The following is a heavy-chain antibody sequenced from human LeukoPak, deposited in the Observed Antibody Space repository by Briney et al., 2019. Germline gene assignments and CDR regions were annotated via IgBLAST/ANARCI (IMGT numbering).Heavy chain of an antibody. D-gene: IGHD3-22*01. CDR2: ISSSSSTI. CDR3: APLNYYDSTDY. J-gene: IGHJ4*02. Sequence: GGSLRLSCAASGFTFSSYSMNWVRQAPWKGLEWVSYISSSSSTIYYADSVKGRFTISRDNAKNSLYLQMNSLRAEDTAVYYCAPLNYYDSTDYWGQGTLVTVSS. CDR1: GFTFSSYS. V-gene: IGHV3-48*04.